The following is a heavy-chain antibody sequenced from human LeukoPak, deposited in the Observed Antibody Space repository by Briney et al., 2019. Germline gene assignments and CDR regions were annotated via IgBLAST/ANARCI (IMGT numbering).Heavy chain of an antibody. CDR2: FCIIGTI. CDR1: GFTVNTYD. D-gene: IGHD4-17*01. V-gene: IGHV3-48*01. J-gene: IGHJ4*02. Sequence: GGSLRLSCAASGFTVNTYDMHCVRQAPGGGAGWSAYFCIIGTIYYADSVRGRFTISTDNAQNSLFLKMNSLRVDDTAIYYCAGYGVYPYWGQGTPVTVSS. CDR3: AGYGVYPY.